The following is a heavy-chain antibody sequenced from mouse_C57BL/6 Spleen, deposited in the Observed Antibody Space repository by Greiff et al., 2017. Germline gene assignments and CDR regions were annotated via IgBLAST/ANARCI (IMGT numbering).Heavy chain of an antibody. J-gene: IGHJ4*01. CDR3: VRQGSYYDGSAYAMDY. D-gene: IGHD1-1*01. CDR1: GFSFNTYA. V-gene: IGHV10-1*01. Sequence: EVKLVESGGGLVQPKGSLKLSCAASGFSFNTYAMNWVRQAPGKGLEWVARIRSKSNNYATNYADSVKDRFTISRDDSESMLFLQMNNVKTEDTAMYSCVRQGSYYDGSAYAMDYWGQRTSVTVSS. CDR2: IRSKSNNYAT.